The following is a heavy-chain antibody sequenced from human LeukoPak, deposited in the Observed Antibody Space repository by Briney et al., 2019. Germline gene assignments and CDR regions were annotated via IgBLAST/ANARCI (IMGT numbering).Heavy chain of an antibody. CDR1: GGSISSYY. D-gene: IGHD7-27*01. CDR3: ARHDLTGEDYFDY. Sequence: KPSETLSLTCTVSGGSISSYYWSWIRQPPGKGLEWIGYIYYSRSTNYIPSLKSRVTISVDTSKNQFSLKLSSVTAADTAVYYCARHDLTGEDYFDYWGQGTLVTVSS. V-gene: IGHV4-59*08. J-gene: IGHJ4*02. CDR2: IYYSRST.